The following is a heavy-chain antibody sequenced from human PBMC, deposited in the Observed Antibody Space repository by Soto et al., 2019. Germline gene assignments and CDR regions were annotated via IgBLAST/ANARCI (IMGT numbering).Heavy chain of an antibody. D-gene: IGHD6-19*01. CDR3: ARDLEEQWLVPPVRYFDY. Sequence: EVQLVESGGGLVKPGGPLRLSCAASGFTFSSYSMNWVRQAPGKGLEWVSSISSSSSYIYYADSVKGRFTISRDNAKNSLYLQMNSLRAEDTAVYYCARDLEEQWLVPPVRYFDYWGQGTLVTVSS. J-gene: IGHJ4*02. V-gene: IGHV3-21*01. CDR2: ISSSSSYI. CDR1: GFTFSSYS.